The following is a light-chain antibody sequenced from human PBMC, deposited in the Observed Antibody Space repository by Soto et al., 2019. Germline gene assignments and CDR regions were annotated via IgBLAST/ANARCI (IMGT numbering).Light chain of an antibody. CDR3: QQLKNYPLT. V-gene: IGKV1-9*01. Sequence: DIQLTQSPSFLSASVGDRVTITCRASQGISSYLAWYQQRAGKAPKFLMYAAPTLQSGVPSRFSGRGSGTEFALTISSLQPEDFATYYCQQLKNYPLTFGGGTKLEI. J-gene: IGKJ4*01. CDR2: AAP. CDR1: QGISSY.